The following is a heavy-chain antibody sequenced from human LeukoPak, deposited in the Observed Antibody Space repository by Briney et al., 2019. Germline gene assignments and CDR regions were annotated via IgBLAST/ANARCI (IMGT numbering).Heavy chain of an antibody. V-gene: IGHV3-30*18. CDR2: ISYDGSNK. CDR1: GFTFSSYG. Sequence: PGRSLILSCVASGFTFSSYGMHWVRQAPGKGLEWVAVISYDGSNKYYADSVKGRFTISRDNSKNTLSLQMNSLRAEDTAVYYCAKEGYYYDSSGYYEEKRTGYYFDCWGQGTLVTVSS. J-gene: IGHJ4*02. CDR3: AKEGYYYDSSGYYEEKRTGYYFDC. D-gene: IGHD3-22*01.